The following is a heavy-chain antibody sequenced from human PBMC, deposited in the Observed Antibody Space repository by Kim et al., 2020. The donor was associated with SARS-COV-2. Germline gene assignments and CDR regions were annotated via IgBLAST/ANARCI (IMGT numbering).Heavy chain of an antibody. V-gene: IGHV3-74*01. CDR1: GFTFSRSW. CDR3: ARVGHLGADYWGAQLYYFDY. CDR2: INSGGSST. Sequence: GGSLRLSCAASGFTFSRSWMHWVRQAPGQGLVWVSRINSGGSSTSYADSVKGRFTISRDNAKNTLYLQMNSLRAEDTAVYYCARVGHLGADYWGAQLYYFDYWGQGTLVTVSS. D-gene: IGHD7-27*01. J-gene: IGHJ4*02.